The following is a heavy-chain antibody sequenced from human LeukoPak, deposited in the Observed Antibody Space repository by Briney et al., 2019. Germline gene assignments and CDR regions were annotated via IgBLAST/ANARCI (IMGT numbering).Heavy chain of an antibody. CDR1: GFTFKNAW. Sequence: GGSLRLSCAASGFTFKNAWMSWVRQAPGKGLEWVTNIWYDGSNKYYADSIKGRFTISRDNSENTLYLQMNSLRPEDTAVYYCARSSPCTTTSCYSFDYWGQGTLVTVSS. CDR3: ARSSPCTTTSCYSFDY. J-gene: IGHJ4*02. D-gene: IGHD2-2*01. CDR2: IWYDGSNK. V-gene: IGHV3-33*08.